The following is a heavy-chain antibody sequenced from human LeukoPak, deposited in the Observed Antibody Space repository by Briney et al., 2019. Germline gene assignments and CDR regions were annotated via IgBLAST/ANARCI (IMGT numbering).Heavy chain of an antibody. D-gene: IGHD3-22*01. CDR1: GGSISSYY. CDR3: ARDQADSSGYYMYFDY. CDR2: IYYSGST. J-gene: IGHJ4*02. Sequence: PSETLSLTCTVSGGSISSYYWSWIRQPPGKGLEWIGYIYYSGSTDYIPSLKSRVTVSVDTSKNQFSLKLSSVTAADTAVYYCARDQADSSGYYMYFDYWGQGTLVTVSS. V-gene: IGHV4-59*01.